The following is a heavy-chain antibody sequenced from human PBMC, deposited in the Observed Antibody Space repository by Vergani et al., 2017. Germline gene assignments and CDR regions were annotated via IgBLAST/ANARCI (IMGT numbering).Heavy chain of an antibody. CDR1: GFTFSSYG. D-gene: IGHD6-13*01. V-gene: IGHV3-30*18. CDR2: ISYDGSNK. J-gene: IGHJ2*01. Sequence: QVQLVESGGGVVQPGRSLRLSCAASGFTFSSYGMHWVRQAPGKGLEWVAVISYDGSNKYYADSVKGRFTISRDNSTNTLDLQMNSLRAEDTAVYYSAKERVGYSSSWYFSWYFDLWGRGTLVTVSS. CDR3: AKERVGYSSSWYFSWYFDL.